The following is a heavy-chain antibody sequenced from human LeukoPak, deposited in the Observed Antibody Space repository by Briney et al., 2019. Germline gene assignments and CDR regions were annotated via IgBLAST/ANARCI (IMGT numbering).Heavy chain of an antibody. CDR1: GFTFSAYT. V-gene: IGHV3-48*01. D-gene: IGHD3-3*01. CDR3: ARVPQDEHYDFWSGYYDY. CDR2: ISSGSSSV. J-gene: IGHJ4*02. Sequence: HPGGSLRLSCSASGFTFSAYTMNWVRQAPGQGLEWVSYISSGSSSVYYADSVKGRFTISRDNSKNTLYLQMNSLRAEDTAVYYCARVPQDEHYDFWSGYYDYWGQGTLVTVSS.